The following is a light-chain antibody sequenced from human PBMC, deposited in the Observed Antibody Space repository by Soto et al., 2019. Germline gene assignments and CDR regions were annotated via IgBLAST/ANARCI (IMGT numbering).Light chain of an antibody. CDR3: LQDYNYPWT. Sequence: AIQMTQSPSSLSASVGDRVTITCRASQGIRNDLGWYQQKPGKAPKLLIYAASSLESGVPSRFSGSGSGTDFTLTISSLQPEDFAAYYCLQDYNYPWTFGQGTKVEIK. CDR1: QGIRND. CDR2: AAS. J-gene: IGKJ1*01. V-gene: IGKV1-6*01.